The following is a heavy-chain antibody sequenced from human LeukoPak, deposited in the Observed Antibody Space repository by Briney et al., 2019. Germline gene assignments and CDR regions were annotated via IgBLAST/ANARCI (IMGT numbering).Heavy chain of an antibody. Sequence: VKVSCKASGGTFSSYAISWVRQAPGQGLEWMGRIIPIFGTANYAQKFQGRVTITTDESTSTAYMELSSLRSEDTAVYYCAGAELGATSSDYWGQGTLVTVSS. J-gene: IGHJ4*02. CDR2: IIPIFGTA. D-gene: IGHD1-26*01. CDR1: GGTFSSYA. V-gene: IGHV1-69*05. CDR3: AGAELGATSSDY.